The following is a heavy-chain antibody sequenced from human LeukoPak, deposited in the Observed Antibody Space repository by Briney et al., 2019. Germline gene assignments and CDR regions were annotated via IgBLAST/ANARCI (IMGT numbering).Heavy chain of an antibody. CDR1: GGTFSSYT. D-gene: IGHD3-22*01. CDR2: IIPILGIA. Sequence: ASVKVSCKASGGTFSSYTISWVRQAPGQGLEWMGRIIPILGIANYAQKFQGRVTITADKSTSTAYMELSSLRSEDTAVYYCARDYNFDSSPYDDGLDIWGQGTMVTVSS. J-gene: IGHJ3*02. CDR3: ARDYNFDSSPYDDGLDI. V-gene: IGHV1-69*04.